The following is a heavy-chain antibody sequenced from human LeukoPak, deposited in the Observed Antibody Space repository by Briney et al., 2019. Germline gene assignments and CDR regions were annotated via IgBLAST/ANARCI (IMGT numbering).Heavy chain of an antibody. CDR1: GYTFTGYY. J-gene: IGHJ6*03. CDR2: INPNSGGT. V-gene: IGHV1-2*02. D-gene: IGHD3-3*01. CDR3: ARGPNLRSLEWLPTGYMDV. Sequence: ASVTVSCKASGYTFTGYYMHWVRQAPGQGLEWMGWINPNSGGTNYAQKFQGRVTMTRDTSISTAYMELSRLRSDDTAVYYCARGPNLRSLEWLPTGYMDVWGKGTTVTVSS.